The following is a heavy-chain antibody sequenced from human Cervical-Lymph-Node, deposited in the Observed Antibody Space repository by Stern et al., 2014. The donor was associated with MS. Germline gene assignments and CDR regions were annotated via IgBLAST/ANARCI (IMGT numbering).Heavy chain of an antibody. D-gene: IGHD6-6*01. CDR2: INPKTGNP. Sequence: VQLVESGSELKKPGASVKVSCRASGYNLTPYAINWVRQAPGQGLEWMGVINPKTGNPTFAQGFTGRFVFSLDTSINTAFLQISSLKAEDSALYYCATWGAGSSPPLFYWGQGTLVTVSS. CDR1: GYNLTPYA. V-gene: IGHV7-4-1*02. CDR3: ATWGAGSSPPLFY. J-gene: IGHJ4*02.